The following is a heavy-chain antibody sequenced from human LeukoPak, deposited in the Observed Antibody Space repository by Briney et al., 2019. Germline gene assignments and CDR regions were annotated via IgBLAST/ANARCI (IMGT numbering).Heavy chain of an antibody. V-gene: IGHV1-69*06. CDR2: SSPIFGRA. CDR3: ARGWASAAFDI. J-gene: IGHJ3*02. CDR1: GGTFSSYA. Sequence: SVTVSCKASGGTFSSYAISWVRQAPGQGLEVMGRSSPIFGRANYEQKFQGRVTITANKSTSTAYMELSSLRSEDTAVYYCARGWASAAFDISGQGTMVTVSS. D-gene: IGHD1-26*01.